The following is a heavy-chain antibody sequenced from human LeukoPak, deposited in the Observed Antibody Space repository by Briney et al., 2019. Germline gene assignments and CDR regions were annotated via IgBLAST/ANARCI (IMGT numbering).Heavy chain of an antibody. V-gene: IGHV3-23*01. Sequence: PGGSLRLSCAASGFTFSSYWMSWVRQAPGKGLEWVSAISGSGGSTYYSDSVKGRFTISRANCKTTLYLQMTSLRAEATAVYYCARGAVAGFPVLERYYFNYWGQGTLVTVSS. CDR1: GFTFSSYW. CDR2: ISGSGGST. CDR3: ARGAVAGFPVLERYYFNY. J-gene: IGHJ4*02. D-gene: IGHD6-19*01.